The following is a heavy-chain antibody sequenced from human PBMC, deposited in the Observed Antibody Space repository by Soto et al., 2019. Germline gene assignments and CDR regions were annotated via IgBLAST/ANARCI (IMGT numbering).Heavy chain of an antibody. CDR2: IRSKAYGGTT. CDR1: GFTFGDYA. V-gene: IGHV3-49*03. J-gene: IGHJ4*02. Sequence: PGGSLRLSCTASGFTFGDYAMSWFRQAPGKGLEWVGFIRSKAYGGTTEYAASVKGRFTISRDDSKSIAYLQMNSLKTEDTAVYYCTIYNTIFGVVPSHFEYWGQGTLVTVSS. CDR3: TIYNTIFGVVPSHFEY. D-gene: IGHD3-3*01.